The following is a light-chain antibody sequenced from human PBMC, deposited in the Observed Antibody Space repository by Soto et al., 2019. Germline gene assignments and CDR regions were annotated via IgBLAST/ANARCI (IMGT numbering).Light chain of an antibody. Sequence: DIQMTQSPSTLSASVGDRVTSTCRASQSISSWLAWYQQKPGKAPKLLIYKASSLESGVPSRFSGSGSGTEFTLTISSLQPDDFATYYSQQYNSSSRTLGQGTQVEIK. CDR1: QSISSW. J-gene: IGKJ1*01. CDR2: KAS. V-gene: IGKV1-5*03. CDR3: QQYNSSSRT.